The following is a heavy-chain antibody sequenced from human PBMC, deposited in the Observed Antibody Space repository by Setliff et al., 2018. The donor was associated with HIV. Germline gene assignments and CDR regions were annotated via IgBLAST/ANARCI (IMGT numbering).Heavy chain of an antibody. CDR1: GFTFSTYA. D-gene: IGHD5-12*01. V-gene: IGHV3-23*01. Sequence: GGSLRLSCAASGFTFSTYAMSWVRQAPGKGLEWVSAISGSGSYTYYAGSVKGRFTISRDNSKNTLYLQMNSLRAEDTAVHYCAKDSSKIVATINGGYFDSWGQGALVTVSS. CDR3: AKDSSKIVATINGGYFDS. J-gene: IGHJ4*02. CDR2: ISGSGSYT.